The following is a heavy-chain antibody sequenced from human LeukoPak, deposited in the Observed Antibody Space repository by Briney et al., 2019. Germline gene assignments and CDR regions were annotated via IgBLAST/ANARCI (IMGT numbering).Heavy chain of an antibody. Sequence: PSETLSLTCAVSGGSISRGGYSWSWIRQPPGKGLEWIGYFYYSGCTYYNPSLKSRVTISVDTSKNQLSLKLSSVTAADTAVYYCARDGAGFGEFSFENWGERDLVTVSS. D-gene: IGHD3-10*01. CDR3: ARDGAGFGEFSFEN. CDR2: FYYSGCT. J-gene: IGHJ4*02. CDR1: GGSISRGGYS. V-gene: IGHV4-30-4*07.